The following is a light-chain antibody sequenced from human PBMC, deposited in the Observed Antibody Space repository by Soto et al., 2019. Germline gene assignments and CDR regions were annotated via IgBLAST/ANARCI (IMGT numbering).Light chain of an antibody. CDR1: ISDVSGYNF. CDR2: DVS. CDR3: SSYTSRNTYV. V-gene: IGLV2-14*03. Sequence: QSALTQPASVSGSPGQSITISCTGTISDVSGYNFVSWYQQYPGKAPKLMIYDVSNRPSGVSNRFSGSKSGNTASLTISGLQAEDGADYYCSSYTSRNTYVFGAGTKVTVL. J-gene: IGLJ1*01.